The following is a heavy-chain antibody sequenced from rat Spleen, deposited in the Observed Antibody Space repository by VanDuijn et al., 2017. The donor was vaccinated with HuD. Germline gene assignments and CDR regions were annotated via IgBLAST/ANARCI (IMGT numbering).Heavy chain of an antibody. V-gene: IGHV5-25*01. CDR1: GFTYRNYV. CDR3: TRADHIMGIGDA. Sequence: EVQLVESGGGVVQPGRSLKLSCAASGFTYRNYVMAWVRQAPAKGLEWVASISTGGSTYYLDSVKGRFTISRDNAKSALYLQMDSLRSEDTATYYCTRADHIMGIGDAWGQGTSVTVSS. CDR2: ISTGGST. J-gene: IGHJ4*01. D-gene: IGHD1-7*01.